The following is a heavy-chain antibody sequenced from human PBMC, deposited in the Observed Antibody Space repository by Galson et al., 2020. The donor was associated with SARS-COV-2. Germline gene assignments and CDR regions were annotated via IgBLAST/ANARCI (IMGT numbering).Heavy chain of an antibody. Sequence: GESLKISCKGSGYSFTSYWIGWVRQMPGKGLEWMGIIYPGDSDTRYSPSFQGQVTISADKSISTAYLQWSSLKASDTAMYYCGTYCSSTSCHSHLDAFDIWGQGTMVTVSS. CDR3: GTYCSSTSCHSHLDAFDI. CDR2: IYPGDSDT. V-gene: IGHV5-51*01. J-gene: IGHJ3*02. D-gene: IGHD2-2*01. CDR1: GYSFTSYW.